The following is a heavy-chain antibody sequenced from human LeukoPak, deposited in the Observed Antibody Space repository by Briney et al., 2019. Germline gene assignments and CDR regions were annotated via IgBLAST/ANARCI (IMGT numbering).Heavy chain of an antibody. J-gene: IGHJ6*02. D-gene: IGHD2-8*01. CDR1: GDSVSSNSAA. CDR3: ARELGYCTNGVCYRVDHYYYGMDV. CDR2: TYYRSKWYN. Sequence: SQTLSLTCAISGDSVSSNSAAWNWIRQSPSRGLEWLGRTYYRSKWYNDYAVSVKSRITINPDTSKNQFSLQLNSVTPEDTAVYYCARELGYCTNGVCYRVDHYYYGMDVWGQGTTVTVSS. V-gene: IGHV6-1*01.